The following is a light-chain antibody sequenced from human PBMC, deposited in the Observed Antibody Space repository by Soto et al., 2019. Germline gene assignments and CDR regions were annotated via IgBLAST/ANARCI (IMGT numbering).Light chain of an antibody. CDR1: SSDVGGYNY. CDR3: AAWDDILGGGV. J-gene: IGLJ3*02. V-gene: IGLV2-8*01. Sequence: QSALTQPPSASGSPGQSVTISCTGTSSDVGGYNYVSWYQQHPGKAPKLMIYEVSKRPSGVPDRFSGSKSGNTASLTVSGLQAEDEADYYCAAWDDILGGGVFGGGTKLTVL. CDR2: EVS.